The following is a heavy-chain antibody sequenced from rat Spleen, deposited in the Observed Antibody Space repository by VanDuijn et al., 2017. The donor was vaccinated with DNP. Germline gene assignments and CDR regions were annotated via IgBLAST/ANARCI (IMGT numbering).Heavy chain of an antibody. V-gene: IGHV5-22*01. CDR2: ISYEGSRT. Sequence: EVQLVESDGGLVQPGRSLKLSCAASGFTFSDYYMAWVRQAPTKGLEWVAAISYEGSRTYYGDSVKGRFTISRDNAKSTLYLQMNSLRSEDTATYYCARLGGDWGQGVMVTVSS. J-gene: IGHJ2*01. CDR1: GFTFSDYY. D-gene: IGHD5-1*01. CDR3: ARLGGD.